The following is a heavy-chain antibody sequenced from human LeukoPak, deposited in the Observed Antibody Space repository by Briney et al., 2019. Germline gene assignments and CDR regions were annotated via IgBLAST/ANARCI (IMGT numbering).Heavy chain of an antibody. CDR3: ASDRPLGTIWDFDL. Sequence: SETLSLTCTVSGGSISSSSYYWGWIRQPPGKGLEWIGSIYYSGSTYYNPSLKSRVTISVDTSKNQFSLKLSSVTAADTAVYYCASDRPLGTIWDFDLWGRGTLVTVSS. V-gene: IGHV4-39*07. CDR1: GGSISSSSYY. J-gene: IGHJ2*01. D-gene: IGHD2-2*01. CDR2: IYYSGST.